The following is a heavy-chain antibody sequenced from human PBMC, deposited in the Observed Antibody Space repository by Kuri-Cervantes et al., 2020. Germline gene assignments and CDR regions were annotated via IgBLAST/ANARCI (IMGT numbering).Heavy chain of an antibody. D-gene: IGHD5-12*01. CDR1: GFTFSSYW. J-gene: IGHJ4*02. CDR3: ATIYGYSGYVGFDY. Sequence: GESLKISCAASGFTFSSYWMHWVRQAPGKGLVWVSRINSDGSSTSYADSVKGRFTISRDNAKNTLYLQMNSLRAEDTAVYYCATIYGYSGYVGFDYWGQGTLVTVSS. V-gene: IGHV3-74*01. CDR2: INSDGSST.